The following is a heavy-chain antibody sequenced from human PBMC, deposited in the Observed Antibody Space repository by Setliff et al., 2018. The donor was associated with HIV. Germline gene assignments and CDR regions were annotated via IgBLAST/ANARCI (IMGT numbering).Heavy chain of an antibody. CDR2: ISSSSSYI. CDR1: GLTFSSYS. CDR3: ATCPAADYYDSSALAAYYFDY. V-gene: IGHV3-21*01. J-gene: IGHJ4*02. D-gene: IGHD3-22*01. Sequence: PGGSLRLSCVASGLTFSSYSMNWVRQAPGKGLEWVSSISSSSSYIYYADSVKGRFTIARDNAKNSLYLQMNSLRAEDTAVYYCATCPAADYYDSSALAAYYFDYWGQGTLVTVSS.